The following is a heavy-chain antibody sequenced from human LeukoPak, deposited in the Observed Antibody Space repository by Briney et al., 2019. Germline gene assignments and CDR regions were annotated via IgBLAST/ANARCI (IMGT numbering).Heavy chain of an antibody. CDR2: IIPIFGTA. V-gene: IGHV1-69*13. CDR1: GGTFSSYA. Sequence: GASVKVSCKASGGTFSSYAISWVRQAPGQGLEWMGGIIPIFGTANYAQKFQGRVMITADESTSTAYMELSSLRSEDTAVYYCARCYDSSGSYYYYGMDVWGQGTTVTVSS. D-gene: IGHD3-22*01. J-gene: IGHJ6*02. CDR3: ARCYDSSGSYYYYGMDV.